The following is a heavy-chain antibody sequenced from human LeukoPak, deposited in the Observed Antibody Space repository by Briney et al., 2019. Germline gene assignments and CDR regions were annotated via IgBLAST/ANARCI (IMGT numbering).Heavy chain of an antibody. Sequence: SETLSLTWTVSGGSISSYYWSWIRQPPGKGLEWIGYIYYSGSTNYNPSLKSRVTISVDTSKNQFSLKLSSVTAADTAVYYCARLPMVRGVTTYYYYGMDVWGQGTTVTVSS. D-gene: IGHD3-10*01. CDR3: ARLPMVRGVTTYYYYGMDV. CDR2: IYYSGST. J-gene: IGHJ6*02. V-gene: IGHV4-59*08. CDR1: GGSISSYY.